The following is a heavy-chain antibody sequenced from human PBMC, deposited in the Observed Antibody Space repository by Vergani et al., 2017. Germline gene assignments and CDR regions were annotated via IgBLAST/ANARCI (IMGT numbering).Heavy chain of an antibody. Sequence: QVQLQQWGAGLLKPSETLSLTCAVYGGSFSGYYWSWIRQPPGKGLEWVGEINHGGSTNYNPSLKSRVTISVHTSKNQFSLKLSSVTAAYTAVYYCARDGTNAFDIWGQGTMVTVSS. D-gene: IGHD1-26*01. CDR1: GGSFSGYY. V-gene: IGHV4-34*01. CDR2: INHGGST. J-gene: IGHJ3*02. CDR3: ARDGTNAFDI.